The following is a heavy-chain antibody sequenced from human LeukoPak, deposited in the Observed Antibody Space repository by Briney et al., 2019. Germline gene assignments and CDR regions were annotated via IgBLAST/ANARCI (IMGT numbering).Heavy chain of an antibody. CDR1: GFTFSDYY. J-gene: IGHJ3*02. CDR3: ARDSPIRYFDWLLPHDAFDI. Sequence: PGGSLRLSCAASGFTFSDYYMSWIHQAPGKGLEWVSYISSSSSYTNYADSVKGRFTISRDNAKNSLYLQMNSLRAEDTAVYYCARDSPIRYFDWLLPHDAFDIWGQGTMVTVSS. CDR2: ISSSSSYT. D-gene: IGHD3-9*01. V-gene: IGHV3-11*05.